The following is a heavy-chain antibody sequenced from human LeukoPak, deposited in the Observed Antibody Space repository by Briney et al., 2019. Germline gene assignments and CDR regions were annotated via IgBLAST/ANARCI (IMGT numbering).Heavy chain of an antibody. CDR2: ISSNGGST. D-gene: IGHD5-18*01. CDR1: GFTFSSYA. CDR3: ARDKTARGYSGGSAFDI. V-gene: IGHV3-64*01. J-gene: IGHJ3*02. Sequence: GGSLRLSCAASGFTFSSYAMHWVRQAPGKGLEYVSAISSNGGSTYYANSVKGRFSISRDNSKNTLYLQMGSLRAEDMAVYYCARDKTARGYSGGSAFDIWGQGTMVTVSS.